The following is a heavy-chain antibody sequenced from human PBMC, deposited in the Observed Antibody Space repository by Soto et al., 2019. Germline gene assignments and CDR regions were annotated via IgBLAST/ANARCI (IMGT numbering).Heavy chain of an antibody. CDR2: ISYDGSNN. Sequence: QVQLLESGGGVVQPGRSLRLSCAACGFTFSSYAMHWVRQAPGKGLEWVAVISYDGSNNYYADSVKGRFTISRDNSKNTLYLHMNSLRAEDTAVYYCARGRYPASNYATGADYWGQGTLVTVSS. V-gene: IGHV3-30-3*01. CDR1: GFTFSSYA. CDR3: ARGRYPASNYATGADY. J-gene: IGHJ4*02. D-gene: IGHD4-4*01.